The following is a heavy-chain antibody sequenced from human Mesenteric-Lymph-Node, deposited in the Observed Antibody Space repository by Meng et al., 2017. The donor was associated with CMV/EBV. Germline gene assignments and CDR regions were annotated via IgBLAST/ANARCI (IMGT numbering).Heavy chain of an antibody. D-gene: IGHD4-23*01. V-gene: IGHV4-34*01. CDR2: INHSGST. CDR1: CGSFSGYY. Sequence: QGPALPWGVGLVKSSETLSLTCAVYCGSFSGYYWRWIRQPPGKGLEWIGEINHSGSTNYNPSLKSRVTISVDTSKNQFSLKLSSVTAADTAVYYCARHQRWLKSEGGFNYWGQGTLVTVSS. CDR3: ARHQRWLKSEGGFNY. J-gene: IGHJ4*02.